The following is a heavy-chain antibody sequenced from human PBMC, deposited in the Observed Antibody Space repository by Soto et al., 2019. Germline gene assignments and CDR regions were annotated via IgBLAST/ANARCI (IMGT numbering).Heavy chain of an antibody. CDR2: IRSKAYGGTT. CDR1: GFTFGDYA. CDR3: TRGKRILGATLRGEVVPY. Sequence: GGSLRLSCTASGFTFGDYAMSWFRQAPGKGLEWVGFIRSKAYGGTTEYAASVKGRFTISRDDSKSIAYLQMNSLKTEDTAVYYCTRGKRILGATLRGEVVPYWGQGTLVTVSS. D-gene: IGHD1-26*01. J-gene: IGHJ4*02. V-gene: IGHV3-49*03.